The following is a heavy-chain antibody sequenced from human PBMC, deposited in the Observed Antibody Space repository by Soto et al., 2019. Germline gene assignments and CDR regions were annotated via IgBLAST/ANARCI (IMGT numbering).Heavy chain of an antibody. CDR1: GYSFTSYW. Sequence: GESLKISCKGSGYSFTSYWISWVRQMPGKGLEWMGRIDPSDSYTNYGPSFQGHVTISADKSISTAYLQWSSLKASDTAMYYCARHPLPDYILLSGRCMDVLGQGTTVTVSS. V-gene: IGHV5-10-1*01. J-gene: IGHJ6*02. CDR2: IDPSDSYT. D-gene: IGHD3-9*01. CDR3: ARHPLPDYILLSGRCMDV.